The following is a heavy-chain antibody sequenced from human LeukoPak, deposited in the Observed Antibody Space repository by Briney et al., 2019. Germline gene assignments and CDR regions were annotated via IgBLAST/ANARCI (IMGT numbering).Heavy chain of an antibody. Sequence: PAGSLRLSCAASGFSFMKYAMYWGRHPPGKGMEFVSAVSSNGAARYYANSVKGRFTISRDSSKSTLFLQMGSLTTEDMAVYYCAGPILDSGIFRGLVYWGQGILVTVSS. CDR1: GFSFMKYA. D-gene: IGHD3-10*01. V-gene: IGHV3-64*01. CDR2: VSSNGAAR. J-gene: IGHJ4*02. CDR3: AGPILDSGIFRGLVY.